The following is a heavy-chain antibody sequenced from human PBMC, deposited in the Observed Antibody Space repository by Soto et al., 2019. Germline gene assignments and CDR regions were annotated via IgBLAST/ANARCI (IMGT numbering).Heavy chain of an antibody. J-gene: IGHJ6*02. V-gene: IGHV1-18*01. CDR1: GYTFTSYG. CDR2: ISAYNGNT. CDR3: ARAHFMITFGGVIVYYGMDV. D-gene: IGHD3-16*02. Sequence: GASVKVSCKASGYTFTSYGISWVRQAPGQGLEWMGWISAYNGNTNYAQKLQGRVTMTTDTSTSTAYMELRSLRSDDTAVYYCARAHFMITFGGVIVYYGMDVWGQGTTVTVSS.